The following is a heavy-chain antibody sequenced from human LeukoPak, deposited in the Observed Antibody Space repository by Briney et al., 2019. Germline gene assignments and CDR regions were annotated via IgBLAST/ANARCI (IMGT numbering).Heavy chain of an antibody. Sequence: GGSLRRSCAASGFTFSSYGMHWVRQAPGKGLEWVAIIWYGGNHKYYVDSVKGRFTISRDNSKNPLYLQMDSMRAEDTAVYYCAKAPKRYCTSASCQGYFDYWGKGTLVTVSS. J-gene: IGHJ4*02. D-gene: IGHD2-2*01. CDR2: IWYGGNHK. CDR1: GFTFSSYG. CDR3: AKAPKRYCTSASCQGYFDY. V-gene: IGHV3-33*06.